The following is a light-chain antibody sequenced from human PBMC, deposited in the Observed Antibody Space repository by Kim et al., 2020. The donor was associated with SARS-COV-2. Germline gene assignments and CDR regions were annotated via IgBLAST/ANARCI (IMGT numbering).Light chain of an antibody. J-gene: IGLJ1*01. CDR2: DVT. CDR1: SSNVGAYRD. V-gene: IGLV2-11*01. Sequence: QSALTQPRSVSGSPGQSVTISCTGSSSNVGAYRDVSWYQQYSGKAPKLIIYDVTKRPSGVPDRFSGSRSGNTAALTISGLQAEDEADYYCCCFAGSYTYVFGSGTKVTVL. CDR3: CCFAGSYTYV.